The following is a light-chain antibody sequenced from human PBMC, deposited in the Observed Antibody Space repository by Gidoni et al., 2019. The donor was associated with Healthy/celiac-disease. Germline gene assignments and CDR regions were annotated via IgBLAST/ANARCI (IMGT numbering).Light chain of an antibody. V-gene: IGKV1-39*01. CDR3: QQSYSTPLT. Sequence: QMTQSPSSLSASVGDRVTITCRASQSISSYLNWYQQKPGKAPKLLIYAASSLQSGVPSRFSGSGSGTDFTLTISSLQPEDFATYYCQQSYSTPLTFGGGTKVEIK. J-gene: IGKJ4*01. CDR1: QSISSY. CDR2: AAS.